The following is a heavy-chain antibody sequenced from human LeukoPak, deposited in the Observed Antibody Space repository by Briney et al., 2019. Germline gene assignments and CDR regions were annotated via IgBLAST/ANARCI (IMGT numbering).Heavy chain of an antibody. V-gene: IGHV1-2*02. CDR3: ARPLSGYDYTDFDY. J-gene: IGHJ4*02. CDR1: GYTFTGYY. CDR2: INPNSGGT. Sequence: ASVKVSCKASGYTFTGYYMHWVRQAPGQGLEWMGWINPNSGGTNYAQKFQGRVTMTRDTSISTAYMELSRLRSDDTAVYYCARPLSGYDYTDFDYWGQGTLVTVSP. D-gene: IGHD5-12*01.